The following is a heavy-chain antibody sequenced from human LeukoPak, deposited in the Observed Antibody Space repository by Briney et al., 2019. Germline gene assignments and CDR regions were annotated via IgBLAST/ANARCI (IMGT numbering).Heavy chain of an antibody. CDR2: MSSDGNHQ. CDR1: GFTFSTYA. D-gene: IGHD6-19*01. CDR3: ARGAERARHWFDP. Sequence: GGSLRLSCEASGFTFSTYAIHWVRQAPGKGLEWVAVMSSDGNHQYFADSVKGRFSISRDNSKNTLYLQLNSLRPEDTAIYYCARGAERARHWFDPWGLGTLVTVSS. V-gene: IGHV3-30*04. J-gene: IGHJ5*02.